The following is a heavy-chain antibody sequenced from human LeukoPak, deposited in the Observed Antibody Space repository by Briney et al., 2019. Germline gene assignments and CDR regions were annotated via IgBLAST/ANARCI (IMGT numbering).Heavy chain of an antibody. CDR3: ARESFAARWD. J-gene: IGHJ4*02. D-gene: IGHD6-6*01. CDR1: GFTFSTYA. Sequence: GGSPRLSCAASGFTFSTYAMAWVRQAPGKGLEWVSSISSTGDITYFADSVKGRFTISRDNSKNTLCLQMNSLRAEDTAVYYCARESFAARWDWGQGTLVTVS. V-gene: IGHV3-23*01. CDR2: ISSTGDIT.